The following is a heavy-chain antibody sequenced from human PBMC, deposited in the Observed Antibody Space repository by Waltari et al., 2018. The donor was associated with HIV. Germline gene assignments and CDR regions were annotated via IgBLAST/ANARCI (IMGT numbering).Heavy chain of an antibody. V-gene: IGHV4-59*08. J-gene: IGHJ5*02. CDR1: GGSISSYY. D-gene: IGHD2-2*01. CDR3: ASLGYCSSTSCYLAPLKFDP. Sequence: QVQLQESGPGLVKPSETLSLTCTVSGGSISSYYWSWIRQPPGKGLEWIGYIYYSGSTNSNPSLKSRVTIAVDTSKNQFSLKLSSVTAADTAVYYCASLGYCSSTSCYLAPLKFDPWGQGTLVTVSS. CDR2: IYYSGST.